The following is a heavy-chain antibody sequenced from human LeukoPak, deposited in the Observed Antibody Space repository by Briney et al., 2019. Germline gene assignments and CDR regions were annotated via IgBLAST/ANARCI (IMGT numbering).Heavy chain of an antibody. D-gene: IGHD2-21*01. V-gene: IGHV3-48*01. Sequence: PGGSLRLSCAASGFTFSSYSMNWVRQAPGKGLEWVSYISSSSSTIYYADSVKGRFTISRDNSKNTLYLQMNSLRAEDTALYYCAKAGLIRFDYWGQGTLVTVSS. CDR1: GFTFSSYS. CDR2: ISSSSSTI. CDR3: AKAGLIRFDY. J-gene: IGHJ4*02.